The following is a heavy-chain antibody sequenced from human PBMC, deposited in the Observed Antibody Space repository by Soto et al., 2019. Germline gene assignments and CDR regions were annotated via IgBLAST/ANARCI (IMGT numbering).Heavy chain of an antibody. Sequence: PGGSLRLSCAASGFTFDDYAMHWVRQAPGKGLEWVSGISWNSGSIGYADSVKGRFTISRDNAKNSLYLQMNSLRAEDTALYYCAKAVAISPYCAITICYPLHFDYWGKGTLVPVSS. J-gene: IGHJ4*02. D-gene: IGHD2-2*01. CDR3: AKAVAISPYCAITICYPLHFDY. V-gene: IGHV3-9*01. CDR1: GFTFDDYA. CDR2: ISWNSGSI.